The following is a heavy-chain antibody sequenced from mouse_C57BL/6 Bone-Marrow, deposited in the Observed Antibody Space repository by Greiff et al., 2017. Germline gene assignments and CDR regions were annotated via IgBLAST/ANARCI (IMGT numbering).Heavy chain of an antibody. J-gene: IGHJ3*01. Sequence: VQLQQPGAELVRPGSSVKLSCKASGYTFTSYWMDWVKQRPGQGLEWIGNIYPSDSETHYNQKFKDKATLTVDKSSSTAYMQLSSLTSEDSAVYYCARMHYGSSPFAYWGQGTLVTVS. CDR3: ARMHYGSSPFAY. D-gene: IGHD1-1*01. CDR2: IYPSDSET. V-gene: IGHV1-61*01. CDR1: GYTFTSYW.